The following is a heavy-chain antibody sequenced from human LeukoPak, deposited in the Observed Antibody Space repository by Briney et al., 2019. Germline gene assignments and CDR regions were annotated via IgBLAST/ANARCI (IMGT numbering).Heavy chain of an antibody. J-gene: IGHJ5*02. Sequence: GGSLRLSCAASGFTFSSYAMSWVRQAPGKGLEWVSATSGSGGSTYYADSVKGRFTISRDNSKNTLYLQMNSLRAEDTAVYYCAKDPALLWFGELGFDPWGQGTLVTVSS. CDR3: AKDPALLWFGELGFDP. V-gene: IGHV3-23*01. D-gene: IGHD3-10*01. CDR2: TSGSGGST. CDR1: GFTFSSYA.